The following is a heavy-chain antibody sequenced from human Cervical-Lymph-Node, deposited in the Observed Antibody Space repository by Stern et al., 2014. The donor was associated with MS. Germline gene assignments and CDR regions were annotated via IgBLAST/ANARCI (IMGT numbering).Heavy chain of an antibody. Sequence: VQLVESGGGVVQPGRSLRLSCAASGFTFSSYAMHWVRQAPGKGLEWVAVISYDGSNKYYADSVKGRFTISRDNSKNTLYLQMNSLRAEDTAVYYCARDTFQYCGGDCAFDYWGQGTLVTVSS. CDR2: ISYDGSNK. V-gene: IGHV3-30*04. CDR3: ARDTFQYCGGDCAFDY. J-gene: IGHJ4*02. CDR1: GFTFSSYA. D-gene: IGHD2-21*02.